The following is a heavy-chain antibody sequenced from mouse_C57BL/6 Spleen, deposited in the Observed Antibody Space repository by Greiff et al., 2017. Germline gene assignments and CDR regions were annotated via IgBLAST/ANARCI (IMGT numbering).Heavy chain of an antibody. CDR2: IHPNSGST. Sequence: QVHVKQPGAELVKPGASVKLSCKASGYTFTSYWMHWVKQRPGQGLEWIGMIHPNSGSTNYNEKFKSKATLTVDKSSSTAYMQLSSLTSEDSAVYYCARGQPFMDYWGQGTSVTVSS. J-gene: IGHJ4*01. CDR1: GYTFTSYW. CDR3: ARGQPFMDY. D-gene: IGHD3-3*01. V-gene: IGHV1-64*01.